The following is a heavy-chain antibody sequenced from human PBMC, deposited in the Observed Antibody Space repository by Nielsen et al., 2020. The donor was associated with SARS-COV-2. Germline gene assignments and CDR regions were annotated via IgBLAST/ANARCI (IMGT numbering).Heavy chain of an antibody. V-gene: IGHV3-23*01. CDR1: GFTFSNAW. Sequence: GGSLRLSCAASGFTFSNAWMSWVRQAPGKGLEWVSAISGSGGSTYYADSVKGRFTISRDNSKNTLYLQMNSLRAEDTAVYYCAKVSAIIVGATTDYWGQGTLVTVSS. CDR3: AKVSAIIVGATTDY. J-gene: IGHJ4*02. CDR2: ISGSGGST. D-gene: IGHD1-26*01.